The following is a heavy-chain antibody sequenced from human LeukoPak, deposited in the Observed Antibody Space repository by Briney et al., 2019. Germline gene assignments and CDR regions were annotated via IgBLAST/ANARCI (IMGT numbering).Heavy chain of an antibody. J-gene: IGHJ5*02. V-gene: IGHV3-21*01. CDR1: GFTFNTHW. CDR2: ISTSSRYI. CDR3: ARADCSGSTCYLRRSWFDP. Sequence: PGGSLRLSCAASGFTFNTHWMHWVRQAPGKGLEWVSSISTSSRYIYYRDSVKGRFTISRDDAKNSLYLQMNSLRVEDTAVYYCARADCSGSTCYLRRSWFDPWGQGTLVTVSS. D-gene: IGHD2-2*01.